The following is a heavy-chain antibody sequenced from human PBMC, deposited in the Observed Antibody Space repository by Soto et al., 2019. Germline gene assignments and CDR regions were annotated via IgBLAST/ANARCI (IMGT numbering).Heavy chain of an antibody. CDR1: VDSVISGNYY. J-gene: IGHJ5*02. CDR2: IYFAGNT. CDR3: GRVPVDTYMIYWSDP. D-gene: IGHD3-16*01. Sequence: SETLSLTCTFSVDSVISGNYYWSWIRQPPGKGLEWIGSIYFAGNTNYNPSLKSRLTMSIDTSRNLFSLRLGSVTAADTAVYYCGRVPVDTYMIYWSDPWGQGTLVTVSS. V-gene: IGHV4-61*01.